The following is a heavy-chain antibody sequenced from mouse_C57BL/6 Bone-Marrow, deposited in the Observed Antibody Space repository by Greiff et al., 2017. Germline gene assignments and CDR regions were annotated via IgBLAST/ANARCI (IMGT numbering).Heavy chain of an antibody. CDR3: AEGIYYGNYEAMDY. J-gene: IGHJ4*01. CDR1: GYTFTDYY. V-gene: IGHV1-26*01. Sequence: VQLQQSGPELVKPGASVKISCKASGYTFTDYYMNWVKQSHGKSLEWIGDINPNNGGTSYNQKFKGKATLTVDKSSSTAYMELRSLTSEDSAVYYCAEGIYYGNYEAMDYWGQGTSVTVSS. D-gene: IGHD2-1*01. CDR2: INPNNGGT.